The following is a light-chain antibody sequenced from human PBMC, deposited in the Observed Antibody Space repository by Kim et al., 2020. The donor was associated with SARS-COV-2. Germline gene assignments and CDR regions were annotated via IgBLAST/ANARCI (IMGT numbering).Light chain of an antibody. CDR1: QSVSSSY. CDR2: GAS. J-gene: IGKJ2*01. CDR3: QQYGSS. Sequence: TLSLSPGERATLSCRISQSVSSSYLAWYHQKPGQAPRLLIYGASSRATGIPDRFSGSGSGTNFTLTISRLEPEDFAVYFCQQYGSSFGQGTKLEIK. V-gene: IGKV3-20*01.